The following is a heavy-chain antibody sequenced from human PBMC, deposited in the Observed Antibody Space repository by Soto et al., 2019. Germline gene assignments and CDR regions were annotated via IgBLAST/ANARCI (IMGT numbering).Heavy chain of an antibody. CDR2: IWYDGSNK. J-gene: IGHJ6*02. V-gene: IGHV3-33*01. CDR3: ARDPNCSGGSCALYYYYGMDV. Sequence: GVSLRLSCAASGFTFSSYGMHWVRQAPGKGLEWVAVIWYDGSNKYYADSVKGRFTISRDNSKNTLYLQMNSLRAEDTAVYYCARDPNCSGGSCALYYYYGMDVWGQGTTVTVSS. CDR1: GFTFSSYG. D-gene: IGHD2-15*01.